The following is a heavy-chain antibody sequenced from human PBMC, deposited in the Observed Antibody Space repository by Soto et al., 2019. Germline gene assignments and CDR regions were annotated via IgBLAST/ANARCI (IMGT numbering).Heavy chain of an antibody. CDR1: GFTFDDYA. CDR3: AKDILPYAAATFDY. D-gene: IGHD6-13*01. CDR2: ISWNSGSI. V-gene: IGHV3-9*01. J-gene: IGHJ4*02. Sequence: DVQLVESGGGLVQPGRSLRLSCAASGFTFDDYAMHWVRQAPGKGLEWVSGISWNSGSIGYADSVKGRFTISRDNAKNSLYLQMNSLRAEDTALYYWAKDILPYAAATFDYWGQGTLVTVSS.